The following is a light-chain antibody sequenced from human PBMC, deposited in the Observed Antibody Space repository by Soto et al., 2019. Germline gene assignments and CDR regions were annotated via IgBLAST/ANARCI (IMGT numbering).Light chain of an antibody. Sequence: SQLTQSKSSLSAAVGDSVTITCRASQGISSFLSWYQQKPGKAPKLLIYAASTLQSGVPSRFSGSGSGTDFTLTISSLQPEDVATYYCQKYNSVLWTFGQGTKVDIK. V-gene: IGKV1-9*01. CDR1: QGISSF. J-gene: IGKJ1*01. CDR2: AAS. CDR3: QKYNSVLWT.